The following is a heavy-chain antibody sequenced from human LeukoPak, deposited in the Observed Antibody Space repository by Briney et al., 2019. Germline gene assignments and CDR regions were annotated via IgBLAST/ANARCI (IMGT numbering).Heavy chain of an antibody. CDR1: GCTFTSYD. Sequence: ASVKVSCKASGCTFTSYDINWVRQATGQGLEWMGWMSPNSGNTGYAQKFQGRVTMTRNTSISTAYMELSSLRSEDTAVYYCAAGYIWNDFDYWGQGTLVTVSS. CDR2: MSPNSGNT. CDR3: AAGYIWNDFDY. V-gene: IGHV1-8*01. D-gene: IGHD1-1*01. J-gene: IGHJ4*02.